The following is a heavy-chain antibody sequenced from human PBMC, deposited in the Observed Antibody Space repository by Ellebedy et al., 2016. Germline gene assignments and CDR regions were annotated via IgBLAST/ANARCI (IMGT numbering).Heavy chain of an antibody. D-gene: IGHD6-6*01. CDR2: ISGSGGST. CDR3: ARVSPESSSSNVAIDY. CDR1: GFTFSSYA. Sequence: GESLKISXAASGFTFSSYAMSWVRQAPGKGLEWVSAISGSGGSTYYADSVKGRFTISRDNSKNTLYLQMNSLRAEDTAVYYCARVSPESSSSNVAIDYWGQGTLVTVSS. J-gene: IGHJ4*02. V-gene: IGHV3-23*01.